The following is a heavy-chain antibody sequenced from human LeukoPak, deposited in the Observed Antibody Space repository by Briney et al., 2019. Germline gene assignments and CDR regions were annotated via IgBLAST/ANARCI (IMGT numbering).Heavy chain of an antibody. CDR1: GFTFSSYA. V-gene: IGHV3-23*01. CDR3: AKDSRVGRFYVMDV. Sequence: PGGSLRLSCAASGFTFSSYARRGVRQAPGKGLEWVSGISDSGGSTYYTDSVKGRFTISRDNSKNTLYLQMNSVRAEDTAVYYCAKDSRVGRFYVMDVWGQGTTVTVSS. D-gene: IGHD1-26*01. J-gene: IGHJ6*02. CDR2: ISDSGGST.